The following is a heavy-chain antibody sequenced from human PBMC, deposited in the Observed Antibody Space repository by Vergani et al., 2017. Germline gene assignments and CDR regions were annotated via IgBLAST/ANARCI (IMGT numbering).Heavy chain of an antibody. D-gene: IGHD3-10*01. V-gene: IGHV3-48*01. Sequence: EVQLVESGGGLVQPGGSLRLSCAASGFTFSSYSMNWVRQAPGKGLEWVSYISSSSSTIYYADSVKGRFTISRDNAKNSLYLQMNSLRAEDTAVYYCARDGPRVRGVIRTMGDYMDVWGKGTTVTVSS. CDR3: ARDGPRVRGVIRTMGDYMDV. CDR1: GFTFSSYS. J-gene: IGHJ6*03. CDR2: ISSSSSTI.